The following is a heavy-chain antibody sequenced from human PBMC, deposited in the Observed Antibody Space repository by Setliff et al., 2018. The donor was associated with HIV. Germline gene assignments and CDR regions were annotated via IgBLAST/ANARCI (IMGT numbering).Heavy chain of an antibody. Sequence: ESLKISCAASGFTFSDSAMSWVRQAPGKGLEWVSALSPNGVSTFHADSVKGRFTISRDNSENTLYLQMNSLRADDTAIYYCAKDLGSGWYGAPSDYWGQGTLVTVSS. CDR1: GFTFSDSA. CDR2: LSPNGVST. CDR3: AKDLGSGWYGAPSDY. V-gene: IGHV3-23*01. D-gene: IGHD6-19*01. J-gene: IGHJ4*02.